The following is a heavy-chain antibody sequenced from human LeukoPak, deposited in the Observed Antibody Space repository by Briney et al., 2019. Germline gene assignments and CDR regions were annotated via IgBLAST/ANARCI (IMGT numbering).Heavy chain of an antibody. J-gene: IGHJ4*02. CDR1: GFTFSSYA. CDR3: ARLSRDYYDSSGYYWYRFYFDY. D-gene: IGHD3-22*01. CDR2: ISGSGGST. Sequence: GASLRLSCAASGFTFSSYAMSWVRQAAGKGLEWVSAISGSGGSTYYADSVKGRFTLSRDNSKNTLYLQMNSLRAEDTAVYYCARLSRDYYDSSGYYWYRFYFDYWGQGTLVTVSS. V-gene: IGHV3-23*01.